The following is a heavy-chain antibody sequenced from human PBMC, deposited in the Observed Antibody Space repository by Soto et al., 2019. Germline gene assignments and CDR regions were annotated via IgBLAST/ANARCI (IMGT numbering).Heavy chain of an antibody. Sequence: SVKVSCEGSGGTFSSYAISWVRQAPGQGLEWMGGIIPIFGTANYAQKFQGRVTITADESTSTAYMELSSLRSEDTAVYYCARGSXYCSGGSCYSVTYGMDVWGQGTTVTVSS. CDR3: ARGSXYCSGGSCYSVTYGMDV. V-gene: IGHV1-69*13. CDR1: GGTFSSYA. CDR2: IIPIFGTA. D-gene: IGHD2-15*01. J-gene: IGHJ6*02.